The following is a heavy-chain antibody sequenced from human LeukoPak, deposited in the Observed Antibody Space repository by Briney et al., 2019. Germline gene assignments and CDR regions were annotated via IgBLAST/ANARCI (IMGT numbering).Heavy chain of an antibody. CDR2: IYHSGST. V-gene: IGHV4-31*03. D-gene: IGHD3-22*01. CDR1: GGSIRSDSYY. Sequence: SETLSLTCTVSGGSIRSDSYYWTWIRQNPGKGLEWIGFIYHSGSTYYNPSLKSRVTLSVDTSKNQFSLKLSSVTAADTAVYYCARGADSSGYYSIFYFDYWGQGTLVTVSS. CDR3: ARGADSSGYYSIFYFDY. J-gene: IGHJ4*02.